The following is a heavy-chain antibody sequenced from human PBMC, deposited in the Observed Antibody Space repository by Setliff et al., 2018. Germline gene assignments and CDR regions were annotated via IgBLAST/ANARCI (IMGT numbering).Heavy chain of an antibody. CDR2: IYYSGST. CDR1: GDSIGRGGYY. J-gene: IGHJ5*02. V-gene: IGHV4-31*03. CDR3: ARDRRGGYGAINWFDP. D-gene: IGHD3-16*01. Sequence: PSETLSLTCSVSGDSIGRGGYYWSWIRQQPGKGLEWLASIYYSGSTYYNPSLKSRLRVSVDSSKNQFYLDLSSVTAADTAVYYCARDRRGGYGAINWFDPWGQGTLVTVSS.